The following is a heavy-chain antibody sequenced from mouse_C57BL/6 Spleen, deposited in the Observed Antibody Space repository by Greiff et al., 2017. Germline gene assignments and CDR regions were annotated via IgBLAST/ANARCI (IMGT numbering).Heavy chain of an antibody. D-gene: IGHD3-2*02. CDR3: ARSGTAQATGAMDY. Sequence: EVKLMESGGGLVKPGGSLKLSCAASGFTFSSYAMSWVRQTPEKRLEWVATISDGGSYTYYPDNVKGRFTISRDNAKNNLYLQMSHLKSEDTAMYYCARSGTAQATGAMDYWGQGTSVTVSS. CDR2: ISDGGSYT. V-gene: IGHV5-4*03. J-gene: IGHJ4*01. CDR1: GFTFSSYA.